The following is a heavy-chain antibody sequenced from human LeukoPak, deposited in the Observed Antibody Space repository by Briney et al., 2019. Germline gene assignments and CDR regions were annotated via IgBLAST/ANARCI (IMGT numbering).Heavy chain of an antibody. V-gene: IGHV3-7*01. CDR3: AKDNAYYYADY. CDR2: IKQDGSEK. CDR1: GFTFSSYW. J-gene: IGHJ4*02. D-gene: IGHD3-10*01. Sequence: GGSLRLSCAASGFTFSSYWMSWVRQAPGKGLEWVANIKQDGSEKYYVDSVKGRFTISRDNAKNSLYLQVNSLRAEDTAVYYCAKDNAYYYADYWGQGTLVTVSS.